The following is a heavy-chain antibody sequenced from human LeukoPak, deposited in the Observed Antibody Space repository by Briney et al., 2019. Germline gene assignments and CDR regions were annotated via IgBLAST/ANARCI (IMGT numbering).Heavy chain of an antibody. J-gene: IGHJ3*02. CDR1: GFTFDDYA. D-gene: IGHD3-16*02. CDR3: AKAYYDYVWGSYRYFCAFDI. CDR2: ISGDGGRT. V-gene: IGHV3-43*02. Sequence: GGALRLSCAASGFTFDDYAMHWVRQAPGKGLEWVSLISGDGGRTHYADAVNGRFPISRDTSKTSLYLQMNSLRTADTAFYYCAKAYYDYVWGSYRYFCAFDIWGQGTMVTVSS.